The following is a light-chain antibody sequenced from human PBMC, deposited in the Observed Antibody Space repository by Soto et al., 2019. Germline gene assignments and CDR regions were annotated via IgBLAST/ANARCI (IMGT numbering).Light chain of an antibody. CDR3: QQYINWLRVT. V-gene: IGKV3-15*01. Sequence: EIVMTQSPATLSLSLGERATLSCRASQSVTRNLAWYQQKPGQAPRLLIYGTSTRATGIPARFGGSGSGTEFTLTISSLQSEDVAVYFCQQYINWLRVTFGPGTRVDIK. CDR2: GTS. CDR1: QSVTRN. J-gene: IGKJ3*01.